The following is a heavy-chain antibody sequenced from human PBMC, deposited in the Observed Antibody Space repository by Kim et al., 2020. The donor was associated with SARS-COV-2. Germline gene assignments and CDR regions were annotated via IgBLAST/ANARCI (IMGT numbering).Heavy chain of an antibody. CDR3: AKDFLEWLPYYYYGMDV. Sequence: GGSLRLSCAASGFTFSSYGMHWVRQAPGKGLEWVAVISYDGSNKYYADSVKGRFTISRDNSKNTLYLQMNSLRAEDTAVYYCAKDFLEWLPYYYYGMDVWGQGTTVTVSS. CDR1: GFTFSSYG. CDR2: ISYDGSNK. D-gene: IGHD3-3*01. V-gene: IGHV3-30*18. J-gene: IGHJ6*02.